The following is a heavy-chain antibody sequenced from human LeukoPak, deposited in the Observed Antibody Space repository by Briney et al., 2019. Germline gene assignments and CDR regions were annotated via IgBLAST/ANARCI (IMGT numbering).Heavy chain of an antibody. D-gene: IGHD2-15*01. CDR1: GGSISSTSYY. CDR2: IYYRGST. J-gene: IGHJ4*02. V-gene: IGHV4-39*01. CDR3: ARLRGYSGY. Sequence: SETLSLTCTVSGGSISSTSYYWGWIRQPPGKGLEWIGSIYYRGSTNYNPSLKSRVTISVDTSKNQFSLKLSSVTAADTAVYYCARLRGYSGYWGQGTLVTVSS.